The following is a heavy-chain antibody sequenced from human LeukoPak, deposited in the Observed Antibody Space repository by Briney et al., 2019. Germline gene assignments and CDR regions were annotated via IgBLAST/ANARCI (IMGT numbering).Heavy chain of an antibody. J-gene: IGHJ4*02. CDR3: ARSMAVAGTRGAFLDY. V-gene: IGHV3-53*05. Sequence: PGGSLRLSCAASGFSVFSNYINWVRQAPGKGLEWVSALYSGSDTYYADSVKGRFTISRDNSGNTVYLQMNSLRAEDTAVYYCARSMAVAGTRGAFLDYWGQGTLVTVSS. CDR1: GFSVFSNY. D-gene: IGHD6-19*01. CDR2: LYSGSDT.